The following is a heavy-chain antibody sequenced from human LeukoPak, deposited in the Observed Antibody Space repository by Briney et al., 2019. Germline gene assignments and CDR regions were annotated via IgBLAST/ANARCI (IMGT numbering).Heavy chain of an antibody. CDR1: GGSISSYY. Sequence: SETLSLTCTVSGGSISSYYWSWIRQPPGKGLEWIGYIYYSGSTNYNPSLKSRVTISVDTSKNQFSLKLSSVPAADTAVYYCARKGYYDSSGYPGPYNWFDPWGKGTLVPSPQ. J-gene: IGHJ5*02. V-gene: IGHV4-59*01. D-gene: IGHD3-22*01. CDR3: ARKGYYDSSGYPGPYNWFDP. CDR2: IYYSGST.